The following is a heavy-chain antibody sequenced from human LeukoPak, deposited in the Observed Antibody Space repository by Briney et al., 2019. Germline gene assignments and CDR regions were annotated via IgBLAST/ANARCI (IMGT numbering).Heavy chain of an antibody. CDR1: DGAINSDSFS. Sequence: TLSLTCAVSDGAINSDSFSWGWNRQPPRKGLEWIGYIYRKLGTYYSPSLKSRATISVDRPKNHFSLNLTSVTAADTAVYYSARVVGSGFYLDSWGQGTLVTVSS. CDR2: IYRKLGT. J-gene: IGHJ4*02. V-gene: IGHV4-30-2*01. D-gene: IGHD3-22*01. CDR3: ARVVGSGFYLDS.